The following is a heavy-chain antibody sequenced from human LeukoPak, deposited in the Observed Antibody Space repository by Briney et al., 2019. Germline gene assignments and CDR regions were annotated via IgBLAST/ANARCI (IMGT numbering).Heavy chain of an antibody. V-gene: IGHV3-30-3*01. Sequence: GGSLRLSCAASGFTFSSYAMSWVRQAPGKGLEWVAVISYDGSNKYYADSVKGRFTISRDNSKNTLYLQMNSLRAEDTAVYYCARSGYYDILTGYRYYFDYWGQGTLVTVSS. CDR2: ISYDGSNK. J-gene: IGHJ4*02. D-gene: IGHD3-9*01. CDR1: GFTFSSYA. CDR3: ARSGYYDILTGYRYYFDY.